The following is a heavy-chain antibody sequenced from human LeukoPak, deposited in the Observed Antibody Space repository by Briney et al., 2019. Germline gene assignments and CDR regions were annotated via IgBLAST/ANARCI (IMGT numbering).Heavy chain of an antibody. CDR1: GGSISSGGYY. V-gene: IGHV4-31*01. D-gene: IGHD6-13*01. Sequence: PSETLSLTCTVSGGSISSGGYYWSWIRQHPGKGLEWIGYIYYSGSTYYNPSLKSQVTISVDTSKNQFSLKLSSVTAADTAVYYCASSIAAAGTGGWFDPWGQGTLVTVSS. CDR3: ASSIAAAGTGGWFDP. CDR2: IYYSGST. J-gene: IGHJ5*02.